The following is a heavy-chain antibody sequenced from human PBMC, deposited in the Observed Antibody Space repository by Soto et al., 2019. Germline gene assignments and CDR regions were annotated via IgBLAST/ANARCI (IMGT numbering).Heavy chain of an antibody. Sequence: QVQLQESGPGLVKPSQTLSLTCTVSGGSISSGGYYWSWIRQHPGKGLEWIGYIYYSGSTYYNPSRKSLVTISVDTSKNQCSLKLSSVTAADTAAYYCARVGGINWFDPWGQGTLVTVSS. CDR2: IYYSGST. D-gene: IGHD3-16*01. CDR1: GGSISSGGYY. V-gene: IGHV4-31*01. J-gene: IGHJ5*02. CDR3: ARVGGINWFDP.